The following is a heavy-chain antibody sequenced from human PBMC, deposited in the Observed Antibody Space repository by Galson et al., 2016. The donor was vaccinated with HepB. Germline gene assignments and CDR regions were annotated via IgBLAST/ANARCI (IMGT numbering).Heavy chain of an antibody. V-gene: IGHV3-23*01. D-gene: IGHD2-21*01. CDR3: ARGSRSIPNALDI. CDR2: ISASGGST. CDR1: GFTFSNYA. J-gene: IGHJ3*02. Sequence: SLRLSCAASGFTFSNYAMSWVRQAPGKGLEWVSSISASGGSTYYADSVEGRFTFSRDNSKNTLYLQMNSLGAEDTAVYYCARGSRSIPNALDIWGQGTVVTVSS.